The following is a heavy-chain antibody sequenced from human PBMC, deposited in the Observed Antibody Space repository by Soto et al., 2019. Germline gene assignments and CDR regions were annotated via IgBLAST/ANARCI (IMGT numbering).Heavy chain of an antibody. V-gene: IGHV3-30-3*01. CDR2: ISYDGSDK. D-gene: IGHD6-19*01. CDR1: GFTFSSYA. J-gene: IGHJ4*02. Sequence: PGGSLRLSCAASGFTFSSYAMHWVRQAPGKGLEWVALISYDGSDKDYADSVKGRFTISRDNSRNTLFLQMNSLRADDTAVYYCAKDGGSGWYVGYYFDYWGQGTLVTVSS. CDR3: AKDGGSGWYVGYYFDY.